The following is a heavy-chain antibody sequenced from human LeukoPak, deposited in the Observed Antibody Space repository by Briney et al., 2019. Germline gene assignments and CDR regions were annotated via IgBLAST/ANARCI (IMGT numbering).Heavy chain of an antibody. CDR1: GFTFRTYA. Sequence: PGGSLRLSCAASGFTFRTYAMSWVRQAPGKGLEWVSGISDSGDGTYYAESVKGRFTISRDNSKNTLYLQMNSLRAEDTAVYYCAASFETTGDAFDIWGQGTMVTVSS. CDR3: AASFETTGDAFDI. CDR2: ISDSGDGT. D-gene: IGHD4-17*01. J-gene: IGHJ3*02. V-gene: IGHV3-23*01.